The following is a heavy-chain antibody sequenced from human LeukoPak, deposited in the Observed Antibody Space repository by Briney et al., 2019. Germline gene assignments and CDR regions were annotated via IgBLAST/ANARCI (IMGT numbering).Heavy chain of an antibody. CDR2: IKQDGSEK. D-gene: IGHD4-17*01. V-gene: IGHV3-7*01. J-gene: IGHJ3*02. CDR1: GFTFSTYW. CDR3: ARDGHGDYGYAFDI. Sequence: PGGSLRLSCTASGFTFSTYWMSWVRQAPGKGLEWVANIKQDGSEKYYVDSVKGRFTISRDNAKNSLYLQMNSLRAEDTAVYYCARDGHGDYGYAFDIWGQGTMVTVSS.